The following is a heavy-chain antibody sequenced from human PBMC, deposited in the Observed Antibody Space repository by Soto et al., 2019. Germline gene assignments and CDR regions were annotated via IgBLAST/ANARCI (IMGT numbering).Heavy chain of an antibody. D-gene: IGHD5-12*01. CDR2: IWYDGSNK. J-gene: IGHJ4*02. CDR1: GFTFSSYG. V-gene: IGHV3-33*01. CDR3: ARDSSGRGYSGYGYFDY. Sequence: QVQLVESGGGVVQPGRSLRLSCAASGFTFSSYGMHWVRQAPGKGLEWVAVIWYDGSNKYYADSVKGRFTISRDNSKNTLYLQINSLRAEDTAVYYCARDSSGRGYSGYGYFDYWGQGTLVTVSS.